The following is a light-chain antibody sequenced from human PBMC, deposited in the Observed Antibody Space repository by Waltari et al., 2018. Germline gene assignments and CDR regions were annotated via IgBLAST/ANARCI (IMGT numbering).Light chain of an antibody. CDR1: SSNIGSNP. J-gene: IGLJ2*01. Sequence: QKVTISCSGSSSNIGSNPVNWYQQLPGTAPKLLIYTNSQRPSGVPDRFSGSKSGTSASLAISGLQSEHEADYYCASWDDSLSSVVFGGGTKLTVL. CDR3: ASWDDSLSSVV. CDR2: TNS. V-gene: IGLV1-44*01.